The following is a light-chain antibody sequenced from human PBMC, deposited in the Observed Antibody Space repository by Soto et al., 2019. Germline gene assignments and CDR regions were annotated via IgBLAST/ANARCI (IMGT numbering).Light chain of an antibody. J-gene: IGKJ1*01. Sequence: EIVMTQSPATLSVSPGERATLSCRASQSVSSNLAWYQQKPGQAPRLLIYGASTRATGIPGRFSGSGSGTESTLTISSLQYEDFAVYYCQQYNNWPQTFGQGTKVEIK. CDR1: QSVSSN. CDR3: QQYNNWPQT. CDR2: GAS. V-gene: IGKV3-15*01.